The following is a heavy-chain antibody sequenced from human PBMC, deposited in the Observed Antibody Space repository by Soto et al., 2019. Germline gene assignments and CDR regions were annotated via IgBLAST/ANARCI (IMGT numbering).Heavy chain of an antibody. D-gene: IGHD2-2*01. CDR2: IYWDDDK. CDR3: AHTLYCISTSCYAGGNWFDP. V-gene: IGHV2-5*02. Sequence: QITLKESGPPLVKPTQTLTLTCTFSGFSLSTSGVGVGWIRQPPGKALEWLALIYWDDDKRYSPSLKSRLTLTKDTTKNQVVLTMTNMDPVDTATYYCAHTLYCISTSCYAGGNWFDPWGQGTLVTVSS. CDR1: GFSLSTSGVG. J-gene: IGHJ5*02.